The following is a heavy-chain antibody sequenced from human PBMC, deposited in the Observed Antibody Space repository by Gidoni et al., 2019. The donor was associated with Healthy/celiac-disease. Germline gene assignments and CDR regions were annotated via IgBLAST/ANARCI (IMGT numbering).Heavy chain of an antibody. Sequence: QVQLVQSGAEVKKPGASVKVSCKASGYTFTRYDINWVRQATGQGLEWMGWMNPNSGNTGYAQKFQGRVTITRNSSISTVYMDLSSLRSEDTAVYYCARDWFGGGDGFDIWGQGTLVTVSS. J-gene: IGHJ3*02. CDR1: GYTFTRYD. CDR3: ARDWFGGGDGFDI. V-gene: IGHV1-8*03. D-gene: IGHD3-3*01. CDR2: MNPNSGNT.